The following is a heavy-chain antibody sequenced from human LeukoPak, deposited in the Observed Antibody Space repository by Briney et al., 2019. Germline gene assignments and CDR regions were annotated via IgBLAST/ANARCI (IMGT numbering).Heavy chain of an antibody. CDR3: ARGLVPGFLDY. J-gene: IGHJ4*02. CDR2: ISSTSYI. Sequence: GGSLGLSCAASGFTFTSYTINWVRQAPGKGLEWVSSISSTSYIYFADSVKGRFTISRDNAKNTLYLQMNSLRAEDTAVYYCARGLVPGFLDYWGQGTPVTVSS. D-gene: IGHD4-11*01. CDR1: GFTFTSYT. V-gene: IGHV3-21*01.